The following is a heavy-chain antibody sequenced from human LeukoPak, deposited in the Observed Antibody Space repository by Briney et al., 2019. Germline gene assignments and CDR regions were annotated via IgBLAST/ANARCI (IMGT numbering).Heavy chain of an antibody. Sequence: SETLSLTCTVSGYSISSGYYWGWIRQPPGKGLEWIGSIYHSGSTSYNPSLKSRVTISVDTSKNQFSLNLSSVTGADTAVYYCARQVKQQLIPIVFNWGQGTLVTVSS. V-gene: IGHV4-38-2*02. J-gene: IGHJ4*02. CDR3: ARQVKQQLIPIVFN. CDR2: IYHSGST. D-gene: IGHD6-13*01. CDR1: GYSISSGYY.